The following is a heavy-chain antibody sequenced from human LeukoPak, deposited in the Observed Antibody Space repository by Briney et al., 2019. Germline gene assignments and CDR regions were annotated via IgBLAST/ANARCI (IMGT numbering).Heavy chain of an antibody. CDR2: IYTSGST. CDR1: GGSISSYY. V-gene: IGHV4-4*07. J-gene: IGHJ6*03. Sequence: SETLSLTCTVSGGSISSYYWSWIRQPAGKGLEWIGRIYTSGSTNYNPSLKSRVTMSVDTSKNQFSLKLSSVTAADTAVYYCARDLERQQLGGLYYYYCCCMDVWGKGTTVTVSS. D-gene: IGHD6-13*01. CDR3: ARDLERQQLGGLYYYYCCCMDV.